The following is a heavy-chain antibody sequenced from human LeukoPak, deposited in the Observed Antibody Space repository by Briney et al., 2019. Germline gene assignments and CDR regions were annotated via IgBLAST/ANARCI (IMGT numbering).Heavy chain of an antibody. D-gene: IGHD2-2*01. CDR3: TSPLSTVPDYYYYYYMDV. Sequence: GGSLRLSRAASGFTFSGSAMHWVRQASGKGLEWVGRIRSKANSYATAYAASVKGRFTISRDDSKNTAYLQMNSLKTEDTAVYYCTSPLSTVPDYYYYYYMDVWGKGTTVTVSS. V-gene: IGHV3-73*01. CDR1: GFTFSGSA. J-gene: IGHJ6*03. CDR2: IRSKANSYAT.